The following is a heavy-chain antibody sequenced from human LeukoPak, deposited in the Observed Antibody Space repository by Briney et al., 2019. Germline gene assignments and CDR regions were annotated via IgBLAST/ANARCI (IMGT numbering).Heavy chain of an antibody. J-gene: IGHJ4*02. V-gene: IGHV4-4*07. CDR3: ARGEGNYFDY. CDR2: ISTSGNT. CDR1: GGSISSYY. Sequence: SETLSLTCTVSGGSISSYYWTWIRQPAGKGLEWIGRISTSGNTNYTPSLKSRVTMLVDTSRNKFSLKLTSVTAADAAVYYCARGEGNYFDYWGQGALVTVSS.